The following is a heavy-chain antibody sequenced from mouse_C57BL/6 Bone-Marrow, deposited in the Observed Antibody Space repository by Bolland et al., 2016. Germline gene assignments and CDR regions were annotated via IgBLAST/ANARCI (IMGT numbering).Heavy chain of an antibody. J-gene: IGHJ3*01. CDR2: GSSTI. V-gene: IGHV4-2*01. CDR3: ARPPLYDY. Sequence: GSSTINYTPSLKDKFIISRDNAKNTLYLQMSKVRSEDTALYYCARPPLYDYWGQGTL. D-gene: IGHD1-3*01.